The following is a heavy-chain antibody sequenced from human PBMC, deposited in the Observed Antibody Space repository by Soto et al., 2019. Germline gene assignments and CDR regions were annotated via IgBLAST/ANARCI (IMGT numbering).Heavy chain of an antibody. CDR3: ARGFSSSCFPTTINYGMDV. V-gene: IGHV4-59*01. Sequence: PSETLSLTCTVSGGSISSYYWSWIRQPPGKGLEWIGYIYYSGSTNYNPSLKSRVTISVDTSKNQFSLKLSSVTAADTAVYYCARGFSSSCFPTTINYGMDVWGQGTTVT. D-gene: IGHD6-13*01. CDR2: IYYSGST. J-gene: IGHJ6*02. CDR1: GGSISSYY.